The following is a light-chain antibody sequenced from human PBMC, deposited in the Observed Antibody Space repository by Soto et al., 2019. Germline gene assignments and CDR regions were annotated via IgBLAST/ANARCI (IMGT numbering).Light chain of an antibody. CDR3: QQYKNWPRT. CDR2: GAS. V-gene: IGKV3-15*01. CDR1: QSVDIN. Sequence: EIVLRQSPATLSVYPGERVTLSCRASQSVDINLAWYQQKPGQAPRLVIYGASTRATDMPGTFSGSGSGTEFTLTISSLQSEDFGVYYCQQYKNWPRTFGQGTKVDI. J-gene: IGKJ1*01.